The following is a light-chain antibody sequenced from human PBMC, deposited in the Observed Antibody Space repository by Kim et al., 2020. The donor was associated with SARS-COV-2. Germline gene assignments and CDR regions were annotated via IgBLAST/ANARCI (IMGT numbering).Light chain of an antibody. CDR3: QQYGTSPRT. V-gene: IGKV3-20*01. J-gene: IGKJ1*01. CDR2: GAS. Sequence: SPGRRGPPCSRASQSVRSSYLAWDQQRPGQAPRLLIYGASSRATGIPDRFSGSGSGTDFTLTISRLEPEDFAVYYCQQYGTSPRTSGQWTTLDIK. CDR1: QSVRSSY.